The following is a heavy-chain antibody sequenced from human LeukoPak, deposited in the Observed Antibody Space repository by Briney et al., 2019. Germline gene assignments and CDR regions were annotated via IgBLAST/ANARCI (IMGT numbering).Heavy chain of an antibody. J-gene: IGHJ1*01. CDR2: ISAYNGNT. CDR3: AKMGYCSITSCYPHLSTDYFQH. V-gene: IGHV1-18*01. CDR1: GYTFTSYG. Sequence: GASVKVSCKASGYTFTSYGISWVRQAPGQGLEWMGWISAYNGNTNYAQKLQGRVTMTTDTSTSTAYMELRSLRSDDTAVYYCAKMGYCSITSCYPHLSTDYFQHWGPGTLVSVSS. D-gene: IGHD2-2*01.